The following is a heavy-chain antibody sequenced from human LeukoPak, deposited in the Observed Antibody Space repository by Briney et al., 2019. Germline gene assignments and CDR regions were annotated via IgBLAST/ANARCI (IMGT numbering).Heavy chain of an antibody. D-gene: IGHD3-22*01. Sequence: PEGSLRLSCAASGFTFSSYSMNWVRQAPGKGLEWISSISSSSSYIYYADSVKGRFTISRDNAKNSLYLQMNSLRAEDTAVYYCARAVRTYYDSSGPLFDYWGQGTLVTVS. CDR1: GFTFSSYS. CDR2: ISSSSSYI. V-gene: IGHV3-21*01. CDR3: ARAVRTYYDSSGPLFDY. J-gene: IGHJ4*02.